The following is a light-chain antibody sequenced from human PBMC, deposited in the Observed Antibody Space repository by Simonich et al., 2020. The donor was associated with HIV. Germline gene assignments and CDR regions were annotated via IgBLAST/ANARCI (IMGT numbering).Light chain of an antibody. CDR3: QQYNNWPSPFT. CDR2: AAS. J-gene: IGKJ3*01. Sequence: ELVMTQSPATLSVSPGERATLSCRASRNVASNLAWYQQKPGPAPRLLIDAASSRATGIPARFSGSGFGTEFTLTISSIQSEDFAVYSCQQYNNWPSPFTFGPGTKVDIK. CDR1: RNVASN. V-gene: IGKV3-15*01.